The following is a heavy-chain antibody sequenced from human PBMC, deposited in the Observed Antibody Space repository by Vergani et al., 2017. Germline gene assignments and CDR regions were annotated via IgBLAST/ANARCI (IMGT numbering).Heavy chain of an antibody. V-gene: IGHV3-23*03. J-gene: IGHJ6*03. Sequence: EVQLLESGGGLVQPGGSLRLSCAASGFTFSSYAMSWVRQAPGKGLEWVSVIYSGGSSTYYADSVKGRFTISRDNSKNTLYLQMNSLRAEDTAVYYWAKGRGDYYYMDVWGKGTTVTVSS. D-gene: IGHD3-10*01. CDR2: IYSGGSST. CDR3: AKGRGDYYYMDV. CDR1: GFTFSSYA.